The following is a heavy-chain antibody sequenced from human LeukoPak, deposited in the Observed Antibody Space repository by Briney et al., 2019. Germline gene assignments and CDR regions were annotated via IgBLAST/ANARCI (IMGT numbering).Heavy chain of an antibody. CDR2: INSDGSST. V-gene: IGHV3-74*01. CDR3: ARDPPEWELPQDY. CDR1: GFTFSTYW. J-gene: IGHJ4*02. Sequence: GGSLRLSCAASGFTFSTYWMHWVGQAPGKGLVWVSRINSDGSSTSYADSVKGRFTISRDNAKNTLYLQMNSLRAEDTAVYYCARDPPEWELPQDYWGRGTLVAVSS. D-gene: IGHD1-26*01.